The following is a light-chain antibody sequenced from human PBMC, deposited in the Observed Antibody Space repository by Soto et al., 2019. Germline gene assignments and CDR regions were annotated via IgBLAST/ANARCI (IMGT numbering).Light chain of an antibody. J-gene: IGLJ1*01. CDR3: SSYTSSSTRV. Sequence: QSALTRPASVSGSPGQSITISCTGTSSDVGGYNYVSWYQQHPGKAPKLMIYEVSNRPSGVSNRFSGSKSGNTASLTISGLQAEDEADYYCSSYTSSSTRVFGTGTKLTVL. V-gene: IGLV2-14*01. CDR2: EVS. CDR1: SSDVGGYNY.